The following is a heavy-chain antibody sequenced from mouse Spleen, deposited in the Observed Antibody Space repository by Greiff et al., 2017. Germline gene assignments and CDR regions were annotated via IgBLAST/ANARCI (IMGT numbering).Heavy chain of an antibody. D-gene: IGHD3-2*01. CDR3: ARSGRGQLGPIYAMDY. CDR1: GYTFTSYW. J-gene: IGHJ4*01. CDR2: IDPSDSET. Sequence: QVQLQQPGAELVRPGSSVKLSCKASGYTFTSYWMHWVKQRPIQGLEWIGNIDPSDSETHYNQKFKDKATLTVDKSSSTAYMQLSSLTSEDSAVYYCARSGRGQLGPIYAMDYWGQGTSVTVSS. V-gene: IGHV1-52*01.